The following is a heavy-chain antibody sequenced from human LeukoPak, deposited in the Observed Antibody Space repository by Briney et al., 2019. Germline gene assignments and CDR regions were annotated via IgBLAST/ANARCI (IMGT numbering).Heavy chain of an antibody. Sequence: GGSLRLSCAASGFTFSSYAMSWVRQAPGKGLEWVSTIRDSGSSTHYADSVKGRFTTSRDNSKNTLFLQMNSLRAEDTAIYYCAKYGPQDSGSSHFDYWGQGALVTVSS. CDR3: AKYGPQDSGSSHFDY. J-gene: IGHJ4*02. CDR1: GFTFSSYA. V-gene: IGHV3-23*01. CDR2: IRDSGSST. D-gene: IGHD1-26*01.